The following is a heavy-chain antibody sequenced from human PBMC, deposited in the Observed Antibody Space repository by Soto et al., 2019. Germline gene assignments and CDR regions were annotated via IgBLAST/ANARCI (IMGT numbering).Heavy chain of an antibody. J-gene: IGHJ6*02. CDR1: GFTFSSYG. D-gene: IGHD1-26*01. V-gene: IGHV3-33*01. Sequence: EGSLRLSCAASGFTFSSYGMHCVRQAPGKGLAWVAVIWYDGSNKYYADSVKGRFTISRDNSKNTLYLQMNSLRAEDTAVYYCARGEVGATTELFYYYYGMDVWGQGTTVTVSS. CDR2: IWYDGSNK. CDR3: ARGEVGATTELFYYYYGMDV.